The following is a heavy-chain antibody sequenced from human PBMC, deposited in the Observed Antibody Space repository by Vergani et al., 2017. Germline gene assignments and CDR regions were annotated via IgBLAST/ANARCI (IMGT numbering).Heavy chain of an antibody. CDR3: VACSSTSCYAPMDV. V-gene: IGHV3-23*04. D-gene: IGHD2-2*01. CDR2: ISGSGGST. Sequence: EVQLVESGGGLVQPGRSLRLSCAASGFTFDDYAMHWVRQAPGKGLEWVSGISGSGGSTYYADSVKGRFTISRDNSKNTLYLQMNSLRAEDTAVYYCVACSSTSCYAPMDVWGKGTTVTVSS. J-gene: IGHJ6*03. CDR1: GFTFDDYA.